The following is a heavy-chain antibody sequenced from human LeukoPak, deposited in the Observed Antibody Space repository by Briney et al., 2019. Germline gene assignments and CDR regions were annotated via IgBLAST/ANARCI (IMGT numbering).Heavy chain of an antibody. CDR3: XXXXXXRGIVVVVAARLPLYFQH. V-gene: IGHV4-61*02. CDR1: GGSISSGSYY. Sequence: SQTLSLTRTVSGGSISSGSYYWSWIRQPAGKGLEWIGRIFISGSTNYNLYLRSRVTISIDTAKNQFSLRLRSVTAADTAVYXXXXXXXXRGIVVVVAARLPLYFQHWGQGTLVTVSS. CDR2: IFISGST. J-gene: IGHJ1*01. D-gene: IGHD2-15*01.